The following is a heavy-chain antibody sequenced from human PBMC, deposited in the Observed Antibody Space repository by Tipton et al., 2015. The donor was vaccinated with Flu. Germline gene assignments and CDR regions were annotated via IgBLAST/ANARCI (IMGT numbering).Heavy chain of an antibody. V-gene: IGHV3-7*01. CDR1: GFTFSSYW. D-gene: IGHD2-2*01. Sequence: QLVQSGGGLVQPGGSLRLSCAASGFTFSSYWMSWVRQAPGKGLEWVANIKQDGSEKYYVDSVKGRLTISRDNAKNSLYLQMNSLRAEDTAVYYCARVVPAALYYFDYWGQGTLVTVSS. J-gene: IGHJ4*02. CDR2: IKQDGSEK. CDR3: ARVVPAALYYFDY.